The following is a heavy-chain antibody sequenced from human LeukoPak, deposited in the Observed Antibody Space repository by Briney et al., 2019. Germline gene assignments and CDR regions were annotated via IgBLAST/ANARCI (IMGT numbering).Heavy chain of an antibody. CDR2: IYYSGST. CDR1: GASISSYY. D-gene: IGHD6-19*01. CDR3: ARAVGGWGDFDY. J-gene: IGHJ4*02. V-gene: IGHV4-59*01. Sequence: SETLSLTCTVSGASISSYYWSWIRQPPGKGLEWIGYIYYSGSTNYNPSLKSRVTISVGTSENQFSLKLSSMTAADTAVYYCARAVGGWGDFDYWGQGTLVTVSS.